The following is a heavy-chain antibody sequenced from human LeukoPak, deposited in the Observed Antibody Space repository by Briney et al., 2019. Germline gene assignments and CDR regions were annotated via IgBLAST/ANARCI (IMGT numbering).Heavy chain of an antibody. Sequence: PGRSLRLSCAASGFTFSSYAMHWVRQAPGKGLEWVAVISYDGSNKYYADSVKGRFTISRDDSRNTLYLQMNSLRAEDTAVYYCAKRTGGGDSAMVTYFDYWGQGTLVTVSS. CDR2: ISYDGSNK. D-gene: IGHD5-18*01. J-gene: IGHJ4*02. CDR1: GFTFSSYA. V-gene: IGHV3-30-3*02. CDR3: AKRTGGGDSAMVTYFDY.